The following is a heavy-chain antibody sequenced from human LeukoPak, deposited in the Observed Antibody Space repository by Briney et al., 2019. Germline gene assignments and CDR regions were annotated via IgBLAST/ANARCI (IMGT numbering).Heavy chain of an antibody. V-gene: IGHV3-7*01. J-gene: IGHJ4*02. CDR3: ARDAGYGYDRFDY. Sequence: PGGSLRLSCAASGFTFSSYWMSWVRQAPGKGLEWVANIKEDGSDKNYVVSMKGRFTISRDNAKNSLYLQMNSLRAEDTAVYYCARDAGYGYDRFDYWGQGTQVTVSS. D-gene: IGHD5-18*01. CDR2: IKEDGSDK. CDR1: GFTFSSYW.